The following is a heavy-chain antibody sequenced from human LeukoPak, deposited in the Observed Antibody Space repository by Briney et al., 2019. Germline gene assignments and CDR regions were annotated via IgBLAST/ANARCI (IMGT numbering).Heavy chain of an antibody. V-gene: IGHV1-8*01. CDR2: MNPKTGNT. D-gene: IGHD3-16*01. CDR1: GYTFTNYD. CDR3: ARGPALHKNWVGGRWFDP. J-gene: IGHJ5*02. Sequence: ASVKVSCKASGYTFTNYDINWVRQATGQGLEWMGWMNPKTGNTGYAQNFQGRVTMTRDTSESTAYMELKSLRSEDTAMYYCARGPALHKNWVGGRWFDPWGQGTLVTVAS.